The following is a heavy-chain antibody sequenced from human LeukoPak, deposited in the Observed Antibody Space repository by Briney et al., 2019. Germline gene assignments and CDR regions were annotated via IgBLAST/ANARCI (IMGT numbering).Heavy chain of an antibody. CDR2: IWYDGSNK. D-gene: IGHD3-22*01. J-gene: IGHJ4*02. V-gene: IGHV3-33*01. CDR3: ARSPECSGYLQDY. CDR1: GFTFSSYG. Sequence: PGRSLRLSCAASGFTFSSYGMHWVRQAPGKGLEWVAVIWYDGSNKYYAESVKGRFTISRDNSKNTLYLQMNSLRAEDTAVYYCARSPECSGYLQDYWGQGTLVTVSS.